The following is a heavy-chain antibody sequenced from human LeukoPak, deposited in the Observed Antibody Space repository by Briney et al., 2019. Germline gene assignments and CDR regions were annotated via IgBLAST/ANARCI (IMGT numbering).Heavy chain of an antibody. V-gene: IGHV3-21*06. CDR1: GFTFSTFG. D-gene: IGHD5-18*01. CDR3: ARGGYSYDY. CDR2: ISGSSSSI. Sequence: GGSLRLSCAASGFTFSTFGMNWVRQAPGRGLEWVSSISGSSSSIYYADSVKGRFTISRDNAKNSLYLQMNSLRAEDTAVYYCARGGYSYDYWGQGTLVTVSS. J-gene: IGHJ4*02.